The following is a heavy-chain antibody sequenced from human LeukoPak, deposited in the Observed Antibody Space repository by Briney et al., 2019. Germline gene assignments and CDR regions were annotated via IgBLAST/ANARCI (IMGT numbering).Heavy chain of an antibody. J-gene: IGHJ4*02. Sequence: PGGSLRLSCAASGFTFSSYWMNWARQAPGKGLEWVSVISGSGGSTYYADSVKGRFTISRDNSKNTLYLQMNSLRAEDTAVYYCAKNGGGYYSGSYRFDYWGQGTLVTVSS. CDR1: GFTFSSYW. D-gene: IGHD1-26*01. V-gene: IGHV3-23*01. CDR2: ISGSGGST. CDR3: AKNGGGYYSGSYRFDY.